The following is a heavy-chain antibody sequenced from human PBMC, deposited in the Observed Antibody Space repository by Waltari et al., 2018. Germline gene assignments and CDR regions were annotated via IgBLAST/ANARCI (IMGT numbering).Heavy chain of an antibody. CDR2: ISSSGSTI. D-gene: IGHD3-3*01. J-gene: IGHJ6*02. CDR3: ARDYVYYDCWSGYLYYYGMDV. CDR1: GFTFSSYE. V-gene: IGHV3-48*03. Sequence: EVQLVESGGGLVQPGGSLRLSCAASGFTFSSYEMNWVRQAPGKGLEWVSYISSSGSTIYYADSVKGRFTISRDNAKNSLYLQMNSLRAEDTAVYYCARDYVYYDCWSGYLYYYGMDVWGQGTTVTVSS.